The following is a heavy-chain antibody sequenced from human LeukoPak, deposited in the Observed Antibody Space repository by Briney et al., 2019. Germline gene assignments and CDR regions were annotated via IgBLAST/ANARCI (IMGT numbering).Heavy chain of an antibody. CDR3: AKATAYYSSYYMDV. CDR2: VTGSGGTT. CDR1: GFTFSSYA. V-gene: IGHV3-23*01. Sequence: GGSLRLSCAASGFTFSSYAMSWVRQAPGKGLEWVSAVTGSGGTTYYADSVKGRSTISRDNSKNTLYLKMNSMRAEDTAVYYCAKATAYYSSYYMDVWGKGTTVTASS. D-gene: IGHD2-21*02. J-gene: IGHJ6*03.